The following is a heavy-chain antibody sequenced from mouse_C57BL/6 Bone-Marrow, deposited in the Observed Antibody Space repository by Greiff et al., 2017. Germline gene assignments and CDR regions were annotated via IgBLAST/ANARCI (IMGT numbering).Heavy chain of an antibody. Sequence: EVQGVESGGGLVQPGGSLKLSCAASGFTFSDYGMAWVRQAPRKGPEWVAFISNLAYSIYYADTVTGRFTISRENAKNTLYLEMSSLRSEDTAMYYCASLTGAFAYWGQGTLVTVSA. CDR1: GFTFSDYG. CDR3: ASLTGAFAY. J-gene: IGHJ3*01. CDR2: ISNLAYSI. D-gene: IGHD4-1*01. V-gene: IGHV5-15*01.